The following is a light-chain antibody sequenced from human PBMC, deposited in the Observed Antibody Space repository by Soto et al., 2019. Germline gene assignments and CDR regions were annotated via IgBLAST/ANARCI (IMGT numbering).Light chain of an antibody. CDR1: SSDVGRYNY. CDR3: SSDTYSSTRV. Sequence: QSVLTQPASVSGSPGQSITISCTGTSSDVGRYNYVSWYQQHPGKAPKLMIYDVTARPSGVSNRFSGSKSGNTASLTISGLQADDEADYYCSSDTYSSTRVFGTGTKLTVL. V-gene: IGLV2-14*01. J-gene: IGLJ1*01. CDR2: DVT.